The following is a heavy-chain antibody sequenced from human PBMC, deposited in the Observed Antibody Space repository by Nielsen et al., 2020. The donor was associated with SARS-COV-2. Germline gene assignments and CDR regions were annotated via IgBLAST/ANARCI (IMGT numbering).Heavy chain of an antibody. CDR1: GFTFRDNY. CDR2: ISSSSSYT. Sequence: GESLKISCAASGFTFRDNYMSWIRQAPGKGLEWVSYISSSSSYTNYADSVKGRFTISRDNAKNSLYLQMNSLRAEDTAVYYCAREGGITMVRGVPDYWGQGTLVTVSS. V-gene: IGHV3-11*05. CDR3: AREGGITMVRGVPDY. J-gene: IGHJ4*02. D-gene: IGHD3-10*01.